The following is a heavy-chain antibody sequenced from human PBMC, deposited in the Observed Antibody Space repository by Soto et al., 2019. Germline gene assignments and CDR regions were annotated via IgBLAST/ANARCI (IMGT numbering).Heavy chain of an antibody. CDR3: XPDQAKRASYRCWTYYYARDL. CDR2: ISHDGNQK. CDR1: GFTFSRYP. Sequence: GGSLRLSCAASGFTFSRYPMHWVRQAPGKGLEWVAVISHDGNQKYYADSVKDRFTISRDNSQNTLHLQWSSLRADDTAVYNCXPDQAKRASYRCWTYYYARDLWDQATTGTDS. V-gene: IGHV3-30-3*01. J-gene: IGHJ6*02. D-gene: IGHD3-16*02.